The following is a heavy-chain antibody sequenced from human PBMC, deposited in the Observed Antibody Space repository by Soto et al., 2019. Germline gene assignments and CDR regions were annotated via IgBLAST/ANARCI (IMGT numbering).Heavy chain of an antibody. CDR2: IRSTANNYAT. V-gene: IGHV3-73*02. Sequence: EVQLVESGGGLVQPGGSLKLSCSASGFTSSGSAIHWVRQASGKGLEWVGRIRSTANNYATVYAASVKGRFTISTDDSKNTAYLQMNSLKTEDTAVYYCTRWEIGRTNPFDYWGQGTLVTVSS. J-gene: IGHJ4*02. CDR3: TRWEIGRTNPFDY. D-gene: IGHD1-26*01. CDR1: GFTSSGSA.